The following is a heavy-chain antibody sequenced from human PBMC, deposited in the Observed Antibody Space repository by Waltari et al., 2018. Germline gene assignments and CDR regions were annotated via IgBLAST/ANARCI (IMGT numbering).Heavy chain of an antibody. Sequence: QLQPVQSGAEVKKPGAPVRVSCKASGHNFTSYAITCARHATGQGLEWMGWMNPNSGNTGYAQKFQGRVTITRNTSISTAYMELSSLRSEDTAVYYCARFFPRDQRWYFDYWGQGTLVTVSS. V-gene: IGHV1-8*03. CDR1: GHNFTSYA. CDR3: ARFFPRDQRWYFDY. D-gene: IGHD4-17*01. CDR2: MNPNSGNT. J-gene: IGHJ4*02.